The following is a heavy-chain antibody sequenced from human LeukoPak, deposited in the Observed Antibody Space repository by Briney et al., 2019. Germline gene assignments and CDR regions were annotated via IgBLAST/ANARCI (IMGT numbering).Heavy chain of an antibody. D-gene: IGHD2-15*01. Sequence: GGSLRLSCAASGFTFDDYAMHWVRQAPGKGLEWVSSISWNSGSIGYADSVKGRFTISRDNAKNSLYLQMNSLRAEDTALYYCAKASEPVVVAASLPYYFDYWGQGTLVTVSS. CDR3: AKASEPVVVAASLPYYFDY. CDR1: GFTFDDYA. V-gene: IGHV3-9*01. J-gene: IGHJ4*02. CDR2: ISWNSGSI.